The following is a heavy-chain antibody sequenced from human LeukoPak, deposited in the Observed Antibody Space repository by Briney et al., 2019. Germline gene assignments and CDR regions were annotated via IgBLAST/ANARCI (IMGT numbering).Heavy chain of an antibody. V-gene: IGHV3-48*03. CDR3: ARDLRGYSYGYKDY. CDR1: GFTFSSYE. D-gene: IGHD5-18*01. Sequence: GGSLRLSCAASGFTFSSYEMNWVRQAPGKGLEWVSYISSSGSTIYYADSVKGRFTISRDNAKSSLYLQMNSLRAEDTAVYYCARDLRGYSYGYKDYWGQGTLVTVSS. CDR2: ISSSGSTI. J-gene: IGHJ4*02.